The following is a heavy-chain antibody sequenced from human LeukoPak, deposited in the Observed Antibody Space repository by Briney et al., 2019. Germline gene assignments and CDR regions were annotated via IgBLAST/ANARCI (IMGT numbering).Heavy chain of an antibody. CDR3: ARDRRGGELWTPYY. V-gene: IGHV1-18*01. CDR1: GHTFTSYG. CDR2: ISAYNGNT. Sequence: VASVKVSCKASGHTFTSYGISWVRQAPGQGLEWMGWISAYNGNTNYAQKLQGRVTMTTDTSTSTAYMELRSLRSDDTAVYYCARDRRGGELWTPYYWGQGTLVTVSS. J-gene: IGHJ4*02. D-gene: IGHD3-16*01.